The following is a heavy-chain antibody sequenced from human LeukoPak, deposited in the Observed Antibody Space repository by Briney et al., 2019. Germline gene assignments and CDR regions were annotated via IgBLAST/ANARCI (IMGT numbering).Heavy chain of an antibody. D-gene: IGHD3-10*01. CDR2: ISGSGGST. Sequence: GGSLRLSCAASGFTFSSYAMSWLRQAPGKGLEWVSAISGSGGSTYYADSVKGRFTISRDNSKNTLYLQMNSLRAEDTAVYYCAKGLSMVRGVIIPFDYWGQGTLVTVSS. V-gene: IGHV3-23*01. CDR1: GFTFSSYA. CDR3: AKGLSMVRGVIIPFDY. J-gene: IGHJ4*02.